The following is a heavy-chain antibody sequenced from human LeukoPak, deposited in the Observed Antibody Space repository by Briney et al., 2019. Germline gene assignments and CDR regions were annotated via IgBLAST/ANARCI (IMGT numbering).Heavy chain of an antibody. CDR1: GMPRVRYG. Sequence: PWGTLSLSCAESGMPRVRYGRRWGCQAPGKGLEWVVGISDSGGRTNYADSVKGRFTISRDNPKNTLYLQMNSLRAEDTAVYFCAKRGVVIRVILVGFHKEASYFDSWGQGALVTVSS. CDR3: AKRGVVIRVILVGFHKEASYFDS. J-gene: IGHJ4*02. V-gene: IGHV3-23*01. D-gene: IGHD3-22*01. CDR2: ISDSGGRT.